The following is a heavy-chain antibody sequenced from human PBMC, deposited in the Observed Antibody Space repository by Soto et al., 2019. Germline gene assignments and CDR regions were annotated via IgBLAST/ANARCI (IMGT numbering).Heavy chain of an antibody. V-gene: IGHV4-59*01. Sequence: PSETLSLTCTVSGGSISSYYWSWIRQPPGKGLEWIGYIYYSGSTNYNPSLKSRVTISVDTSKNQFSLKLSSVTAADTAVYYCARAKKQLALDFDYWGQGTLVTVSS. CDR1: GGSISSYY. J-gene: IGHJ4*02. D-gene: IGHD6-6*01. CDR2: IYYSGST. CDR3: ARAKKQLALDFDY.